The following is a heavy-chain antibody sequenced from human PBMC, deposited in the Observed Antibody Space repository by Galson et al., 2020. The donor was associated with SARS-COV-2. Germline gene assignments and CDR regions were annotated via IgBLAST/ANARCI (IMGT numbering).Heavy chain of an antibody. J-gene: IGHJ3*02. Sequence: PETLSPTCTVSGGSLSNYYWSCIRQSPGKGLEWIAYIHYSGITSYNPSLKSRFTISVDTSKNQFSLNLRSVSAADTAVYYCARDRPESNVFEIWGQGTMVTVSS. D-gene: IGHD1-1*01. CDR3: ARDRPESNVFEI. V-gene: IGHV4-59*01. CDR1: GGSLSNYY. CDR2: IHYSGIT.